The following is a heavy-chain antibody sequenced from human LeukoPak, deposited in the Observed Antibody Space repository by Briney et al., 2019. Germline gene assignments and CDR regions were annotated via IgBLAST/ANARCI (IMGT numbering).Heavy chain of an antibody. J-gene: IGHJ4*02. CDR3: ARFDAMGY. D-gene: IGHD3-9*01. V-gene: IGHV3-48*02. CDR1: GFTLSSYS. CDR2: ISSTSNTI. Sequence: GGSLRLSCVASGFTLSSYSMNWFRQAPGKGLEWVSYISSTSNTIYYADSVKGRFTISRDNAKNALYLQMNRLRDEDTALYYCARFDAMGYWGKGTLVTVSS.